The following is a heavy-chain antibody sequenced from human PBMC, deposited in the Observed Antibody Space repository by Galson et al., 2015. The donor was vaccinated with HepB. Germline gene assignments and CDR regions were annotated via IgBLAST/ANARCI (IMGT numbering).Heavy chain of an antibody. D-gene: IGHD3-10*01. J-gene: IGHJ5*02. CDR3: ARGITMVRGVIPWFDP. V-gene: IGHV4-34*01. CDR1: GGSFSGHY. CDR2: INHSGST. Sequence: LSLTCAVYGGSFSGHYWNWIRQPPGKGLEWIGEINHSGSTKYNPSLKSRVTMSVDTSRNQVSLRLTSVSAADTAVYFCARGITMVRGVIPWFDPWGHGTLVSVSS.